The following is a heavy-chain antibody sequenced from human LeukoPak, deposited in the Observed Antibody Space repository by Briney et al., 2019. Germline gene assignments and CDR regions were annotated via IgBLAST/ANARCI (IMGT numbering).Heavy chain of an antibody. V-gene: IGHV3-23*01. J-gene: IGHJ4*02. D-gene: IGHD3-10*01. Sequence: GGTLRLSCAASGFTFSSYGMSWVRQAPGKGLEWVSAISGSGGSTYYADSVKGRFTISRDNSKNTLYLQMNSLRAEDTAVYYCAKVGFHYYGSGSYYSGVIGYWGQGTLVTVSS. CDR3: AKVGFHYYGSGSYYSGVIGY. CDR1: GFTFSSYG. CDR2: ISGSGGST.